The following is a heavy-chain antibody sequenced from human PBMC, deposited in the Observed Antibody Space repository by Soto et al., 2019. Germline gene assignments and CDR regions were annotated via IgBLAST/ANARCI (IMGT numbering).Heavy chain of an antibody. Sequence: QVQLVESGGGVVQPGRSLRLSCAASGFTFSIYAMHWVRQAPGKGLQWVALITYDGSNKYYADSVKGRFTISRDNSQNTLYLQMNSLRAEDTAVFYCARGGYYDTSGTDAFDVWGTGTMVTVSS. CDR2: ITYDGSNK. CDR1: GFTFSIYA. D-gene: IGHD3-22*01. V-gene: IGHV3-30-3*01. J-gene: IGHJ3*01. CDR3: ARGGYYDTSGTDAFDV.